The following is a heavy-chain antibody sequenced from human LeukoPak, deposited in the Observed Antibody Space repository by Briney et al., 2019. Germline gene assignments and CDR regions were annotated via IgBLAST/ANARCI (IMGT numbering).Heavy chain of an antibody. CDR2: MNQDGRRK. CDR1: GFTFSSFW. Sequence: GGSLRLSCAASGFTFSSFWMTWVRQAPGKGLEWVANMNQDGRRKYYMDSVKGRFTISRDNAKNSLFLQLNGLRAEDTAVYYCARHKGLEYWGQGTRVTVSS. J-gene: IGHJ4*02. D-gene: IGHD2/OR15-2a*01. CDR3: ARHKGLEY. V-gene: IGHV3-7*01.